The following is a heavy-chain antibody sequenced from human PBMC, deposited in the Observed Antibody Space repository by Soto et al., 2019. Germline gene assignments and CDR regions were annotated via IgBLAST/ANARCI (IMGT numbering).Heavy chain of an antibody. V-gene: IGHV1-2*02. CDR3: ARGYYSSSWRVFDY. CDR1: GYTFSGYF. Sequence: QVQLVKSGADVKKPGASVKVSCKTSGYTFSGYFMHWLRQAPGPGLEWMGWMNPNSGGTDYAQNFQGRVSMTWDTSISTAYMELSRLRSDDTAIYYCARGYYSSSWRVFDYWGQGTLVTV. CDR2: MNPNSGGT. D-gene: IGHD6-13*01. J-gene: IGHJ4*02.